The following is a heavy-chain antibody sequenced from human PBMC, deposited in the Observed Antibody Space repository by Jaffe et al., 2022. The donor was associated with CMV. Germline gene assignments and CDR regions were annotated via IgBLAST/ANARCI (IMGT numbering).Heavy chain of an antibody. CDR3: ARGLPGGSGSPSAN. CDR1: GFTFADDG. CDR2: ISGYNGDT. D-gene: IGHD3-10*01. V-gene: IGHV1-18*04. J-gene: IGHJ4*02. Sequence: QVQLVQSEAEVKKPGASVRVSCKTSGFTFADDGFIWVRQAPGQGLEWMGWISGYNGDTNYAQEFQGRVSLTTDTSTSTAYMDLRSLTYEDTAVYYCARGLPGGSGSPSANWGQGTLVTVSS.